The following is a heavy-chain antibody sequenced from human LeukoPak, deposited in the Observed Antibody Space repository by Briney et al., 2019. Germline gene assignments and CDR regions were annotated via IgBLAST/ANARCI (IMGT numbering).Heavy chain of an antibody. Sequence: GGSLRLSCAASGFTFNSYAMNWVRQAPGKGLEWVAVIWYDGSNKYYADSVKGRFTISRDNSKNTLYLQMNSLRAEDTAVYYCARDGNGDYYFDYWGQGTLVTVSS. CDR3: ARDGNGDYYFDY. J-gene: IGHJ4*02. CDR1: GFTFNSYA. D-gene: IGHD4-17*01. CDR2: IWYDGSNK. V-gene: IGHV3-33*08.